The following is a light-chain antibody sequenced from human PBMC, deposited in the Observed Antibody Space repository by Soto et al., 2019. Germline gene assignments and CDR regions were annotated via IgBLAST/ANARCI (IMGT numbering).Light chain of an antibody. Sequence: QSVLTQPPSASETPGQRVTISCSGSFSNIGSNYVCWYQQLPGAAPKILISRNDQRPSGVPDRFSGSKSGTSASLAISGLQSDDEADYYWASWDDIFTAVVFGGGTKVTVL. CDR1: FSNIGSNY. CDR3: ASWDDIFTAVV. CDR2: RND. J-gene: IGLJ2*01. V-gene: IGLV1-47*01.